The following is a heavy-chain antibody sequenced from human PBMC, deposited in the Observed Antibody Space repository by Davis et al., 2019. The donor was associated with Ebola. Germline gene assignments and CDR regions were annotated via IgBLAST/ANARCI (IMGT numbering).Heavy chain of an antibody. CDR2: IYYSGST. Sequence: SETLSLTCTAPGGSISSYYWSWIRQPPGKGLEWIGYIYYSGSTNYNPSRKSRVTISVDTSKNQFSLKLSSVTAADTAVYYCARDHGYSYGYVDYYYYGMDVWGQGTTVTVSS. CDR3: ARDHGYSYGYVDYYYYGMDV. J-gene: IGHJ6*02. D-gene: IGHD5-18*01. V-gene: IGHV4-59*01. CDR1: GGSISSYY.